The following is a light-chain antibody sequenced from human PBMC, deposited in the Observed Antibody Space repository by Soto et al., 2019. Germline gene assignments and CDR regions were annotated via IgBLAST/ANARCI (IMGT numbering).Light chain of an antibody. CDR2: GVS. Sequence: QSALTQPASVSGSPGQSITISCTGTSSDIGGYNYVSWYQQHPGKAPKLLIYGVSNRPSGVSDRFSGSKSGNTASLTISGLQAEDEADYYCSSFAGSPVVFGGGTKLTVL. CDR1: SSDIGGYNY. V-gene: IGLV2-14*01. CDR3: SSFAGSPVV. J-gene: IGLJ2*01.